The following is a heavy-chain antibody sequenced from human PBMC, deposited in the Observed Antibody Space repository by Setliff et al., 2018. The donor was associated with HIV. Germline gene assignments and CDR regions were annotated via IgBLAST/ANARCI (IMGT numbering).Heavy chain of an antibody. D-gene: IGHD1-26*01. V-gene: IGHV4-31*03. Sequence: SETLSLTCTVSGDPIFIGGYYWSWIRQHPGGGLEWIGYIYHTGKTYYNPSLQSRIIMSLDMSQYKFSLKLSSVTAADTAVYYCAKEGNSVDNWLDPWGPGTLVTVSS. CDR3: AKEGNSVDNWLDP. CDR2: IYHTGKT. CDR1: GDPIFIGGYY. J-gene: IGHJ5*02.